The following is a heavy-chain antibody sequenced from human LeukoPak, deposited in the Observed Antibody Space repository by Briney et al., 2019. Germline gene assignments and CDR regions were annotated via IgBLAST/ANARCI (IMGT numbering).Heavy chain of an antibody. CDR2: ISSSSSTI. Sequence: PGGSLRLSCAASGFTFSSYSMNWVRQAPGKGLEWVSYISSSSSTIYYADSVKGRLTISRDNSKNTLYLQMNSLSAEDTAVYYCAKERVDWRYFDYWGQGTLVTVSS. V-gene: IGHV3-48*01. J-gene: IGHJ4*02. CDR3: AKERVDWRYFDY. D-gene: IGHD3-9*01. CDR1: GFTFSSYS.